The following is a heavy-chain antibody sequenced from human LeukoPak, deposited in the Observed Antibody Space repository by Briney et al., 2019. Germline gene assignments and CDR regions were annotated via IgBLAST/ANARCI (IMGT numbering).Heavy chain of an antibody. CDR3: ARDHTDAFDI. CDR2: ISSGSSYI. CDR1: GFTFSSYS. V-gene: IGHV3-21*01. Sequence: PGGSLRLSCAASGFTFSSYSMNWVRQAPGKGLEWVSSISSGSSYIYYADSVKGRFTISRDNAKNSLYLQMNSLRAEDTAVYYCARDHTDAFDIWGQGTMVTVSS. J-gene: IGHJ3*02.